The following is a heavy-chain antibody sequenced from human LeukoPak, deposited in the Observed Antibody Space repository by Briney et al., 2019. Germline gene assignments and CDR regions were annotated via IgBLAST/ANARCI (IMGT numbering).Heavy chain of an antibody. Sequence: GGSLRLSCAASGFPFDDKAMHWVRQAPGKGLEWVAGISRNSDSTGYADSVKGRFTISRDNDKNSLYLQMNSLRAEDMALYYCVKDIGSGSYRYGGYFDYWGQGTLVTVSS. J-gene: IGHJ4*02. V-gene: IGHV3-9*03. D-gene: IGHD1-26*01. CDR1: GFPFDDKA. CDR3: VKDIGSGSYRYGGYFDY. CDR2: ISRNSDST.